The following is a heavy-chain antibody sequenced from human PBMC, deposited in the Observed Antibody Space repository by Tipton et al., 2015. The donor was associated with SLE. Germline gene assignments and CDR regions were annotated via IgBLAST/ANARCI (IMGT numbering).Heavy chain of an antibody. Sequence: SLRLSCAASGFAFEDYAMHWVRQAPGRGLEWVSGISWNSGSIGYADSVKGRFTISRNNAKNSLYLHMNSLRAEDTALYYCAREGDWAGEVDFWGQGTLVTVS. D-gene: IGHD2-21*02. CDR2: ISWNSGSI. J-gene: IGHJ4*02. V-gene: IGHV3-9*01. CDR1: GFAFEDYA. CDR3: AREGDWAGEVDF.